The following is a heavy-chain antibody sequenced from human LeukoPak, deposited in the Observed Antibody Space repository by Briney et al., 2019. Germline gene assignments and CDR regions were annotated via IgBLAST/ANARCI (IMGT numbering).Heavy chain of an antibody. V-gene: IGHV4-34*01. CDR3: ARGRGYCSSTSCYPHYYGMDV. CDR2: INHSGST. D-gene: IGHD2-2*01. Sequence: PSETLSLTCAVYGGSFSGYYWSWLRQPPGKGLEWLGEINHSGSTNYNPSLKSRVTISVDTSKNQFSLKLSSVTAADTAVYYCARGRGYCSSTSCYPHYYGMDVWGKGTTVTVSS. CDR1: GGSFSGYY. J-gene: IGHJ6*04.